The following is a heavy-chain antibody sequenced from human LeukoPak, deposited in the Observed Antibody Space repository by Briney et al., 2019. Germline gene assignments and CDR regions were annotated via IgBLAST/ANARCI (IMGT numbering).Heavy chain of an antibody. V-gene: IGHV3-66*01. CDR3: ARFITMVQGRGFDY. CDR2: IYSGGST. D-gene: IGHD3-10*01. CDR1: GFTVSSNY. Sequence: PGGSLRLSCAASGFTVSSNYMGWVRQAPGKGLEWVSVIYSGGSTYYADSVKGRFTISRDNSKNTLYLQMNSLRAEDTAVYYCARFITMVQGRGFDYWGQGTLVTVSS. J-gene: IGHJ4*02.